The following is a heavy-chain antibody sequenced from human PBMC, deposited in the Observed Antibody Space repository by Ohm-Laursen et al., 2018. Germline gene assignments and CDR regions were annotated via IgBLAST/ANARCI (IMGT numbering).Heavy chain of an antibody. CDR3: ARGPSGTATIG. CDR2: ITSSSSYI. V-gene: IGHV3-21*01. D-gene: IGHD5-24*01. CDR1: GFTFSSYA. Sequence: GSLRLSCAASGFTFSSYAMSWVRQAPGKGLEWVSSITSSSSYIYYADPVKGRFTVSRDNAKNSLYLEMNSLRAEDTAVYYCARGPSGTATIGRGQGTLVTVSS. J-gene: IGHJ4*02.